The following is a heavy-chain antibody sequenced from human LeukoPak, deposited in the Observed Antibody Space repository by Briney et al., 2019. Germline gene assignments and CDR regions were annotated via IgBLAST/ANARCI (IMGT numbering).Heavy chain of an antibody. CDR2: ISAYNGNT. D-gene: IGHD4-17*01. J-gene: IGHJ6*02. CDR1: GYTFTSYG. V-gene: IGHV1-18*01. Sequence: ASVKVSCKASGYTFTSYGISWVRQAPGQGLEWMGWISAYNGNTNYAQKLQGRVTMTTDTSTSTAHLELRSLRSDDTAVYYCARRDYGHYPYGMDVWGQGTTVTVSS. CDR3: ARRDYGHYPYGMDV.